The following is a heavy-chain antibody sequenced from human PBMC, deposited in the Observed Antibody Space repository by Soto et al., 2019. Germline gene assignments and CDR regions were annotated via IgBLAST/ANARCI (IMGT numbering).Heavy chain of an antibody. CDR1: GGSISSGDYY. J-gene: IGHJ4*02. Sequence: SETLSLTCTVSGGSISSGDYYWSWIRQPPGKGLEWIGYIYYSGSTYYNPSLKSRVTISVDTSKNQFSLKLSSVTAADTAVYYCARAPEGVTTWYFDYWGQGTLVTVSS. CDR3: ARAPEGVTTWYFDY. CDR2: IYYSGST. V-gene: IGHV4-30-4*01. D-gene: IGHD4-17*01.